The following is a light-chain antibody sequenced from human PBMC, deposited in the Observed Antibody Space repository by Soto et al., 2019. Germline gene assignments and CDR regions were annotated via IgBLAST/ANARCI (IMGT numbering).Light chain of an antibody. CDR3: LQYNGYWT. CDR1: QSMSGS. Sequence: DIQMTQSPSTLSASVGDRVTITCRASQSMSGSLAWYQQKPGKAPKLLIYEASNLKSGVPSRFSGSGSGTEYTLTISSLQPDDSASYYCLQYNGYWTFGQGTRVEIK. J-gene: IGKJ1*01. V-gene: IGKV1-5*03. CDR2: EAS.